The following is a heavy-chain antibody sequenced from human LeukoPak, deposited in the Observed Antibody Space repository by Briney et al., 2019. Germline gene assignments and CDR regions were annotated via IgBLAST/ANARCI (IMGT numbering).Heavy chain of an antibody. CDR2: IYYSGST. CDR1: GYSISSSNW. J-gene: IGHJ4*02. Sequence: SETLSLTCAVSGYSISSSNWWGWIRQPPGKGLEWIGYIYYSGSTYYNPSLKSRVTMSVDTSKNQFSLKLSSVTAVDTAVYYCARIADEYYFDYWGQGTLVTVSS. CDR3: ARIADEYYFDY. V-gene: IGHV4-28*01.